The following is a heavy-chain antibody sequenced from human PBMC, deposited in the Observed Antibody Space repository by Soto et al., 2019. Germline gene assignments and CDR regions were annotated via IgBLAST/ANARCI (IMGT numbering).Heavy chain of an antibody. V-gene: IGHV4-34*01. Sequence: HSGTLSPTCAVYGGSFSSYYWSWIRQPPGKGLEWSGEINHSGSTNYNPALKSRVTISVDTSKNQFSLKLSSVTAADTAVYYCARVSYYYDSSGPTHIYYYGMDVWGQGTTVTV. D-gene: IGHD3-22*01. CDR1: GGSFSSYY. CDR2: INHSGST. J-gene: IGHJ6*02. CDR3: ARVSYYYDSSGPTHIYYYGMDV.